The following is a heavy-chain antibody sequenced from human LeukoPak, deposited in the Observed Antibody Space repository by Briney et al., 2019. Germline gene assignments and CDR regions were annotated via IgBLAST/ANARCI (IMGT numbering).Heavy chain of an antibody. Sequence: GGSLRLSCAASGFTVSSNYMSWVRQAPGKGLEWVSVIYSGGSTYCADSVKGRFTISRDNSKNTLYLQMNSLRAEDTAVYYCARSVATPSDGSGIKDYWGQGTLVTVSS. CDR1: GFTVSSNY. CDR3: ARSVATPSDGSGIKDY. CDR2: IYSGGST. V-gene: IGHV3-53*01. J-gene: IGHJ4*02. D-gene: IGHD3-10*01.